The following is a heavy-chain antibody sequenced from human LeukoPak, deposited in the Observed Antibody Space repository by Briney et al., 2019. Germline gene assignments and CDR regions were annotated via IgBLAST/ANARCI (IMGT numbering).Heavy chain of an antibody. CDR2: LTPLAGTP. CDR3: ARDQGGSGGFDP. J-gene: IGHJ5*02. Sequence: SVKVSCKASGDTFGTFSFNWVRQAPSEGLEWLGGLTPLAGTPNYAQKFQGRVTITADKSTSTAYMELSSLRSEDTAVYYCARDQGGSGGFDPWGQGTLVTVSS. CDR1: GDTFGTFS. V-gene: IGHV1-69*06. D-gene: IGHD3-16*01.